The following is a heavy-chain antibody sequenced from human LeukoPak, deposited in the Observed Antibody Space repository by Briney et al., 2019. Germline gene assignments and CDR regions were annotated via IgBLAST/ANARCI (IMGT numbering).Heavy chain of an antibody. CDR1: GFTFSSYA. V-gene: IGHV3-23*01. Sequence: GGSLRLSCAASGFTFSSYAMSWVRQAPGKGLEWVSAISGGGGSTYYADSVKGRFTISRDNSKNTLYLQMNSLRAEDTAVYYCAKSGVVTPEAYWGQGTLVTVSS. CDR3: AKSGVVTPEAY. D-gene: IGHD4-23*01. J-gene: IGHJ4*02. CDR2: ISGGGGST.